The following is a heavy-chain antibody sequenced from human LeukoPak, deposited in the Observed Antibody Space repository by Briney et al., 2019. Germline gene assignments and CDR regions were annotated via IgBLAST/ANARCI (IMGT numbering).Heavy chain of an antibody. D-gene: IGHD3-16*02. J-gene: IGHJ6*02. CDR3: AKDQAVSAYYDYVWGSYRPLWYYGMDV. Sequence: GGSLRLSCAASGFTFSSYGMHWVRQAPGKGLEWVAVIWYDGSNKYYADSVKGRFTISRDNSKNTLYLQMNSLRAEDTAVYYCAKDQAVSAYYDYVWGSYRPLWYYGMDVWGQGTTVTVSS. V-gene: IGHV3-33*06. CDR1: GFTFSSYG. CDR2: IWYDGSNK.